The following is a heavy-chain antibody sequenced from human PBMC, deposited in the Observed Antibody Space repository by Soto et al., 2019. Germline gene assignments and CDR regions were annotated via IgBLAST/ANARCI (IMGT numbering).Heavy chain of an antibody. Sequence: SETLSLTCTVSGGSISSYYWSWIRQTPGKGLEWIGYIYYSGSTNYNPSLKSRVSFSVDTSKNQFSLKLNSVTAADTAVYFCARYYCTSTTCYYFDYWGRGTLVTVSS. CDR3: ARYYCTSTTCYYFDY. CDR1: GGSISSYY. J-gene: IGHJ4*02. D-gene: IGHD2-2*01. V-gene: IGHV4-59*01. CDR2: IYYSGST.